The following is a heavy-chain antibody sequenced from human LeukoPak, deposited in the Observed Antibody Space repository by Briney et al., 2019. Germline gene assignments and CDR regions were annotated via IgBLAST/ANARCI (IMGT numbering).Heavy chain of an antibody. Sequence: ASVKVSCKASGGSFTSCAISWVRQAPGQGLEWMGWINPNSGGTNYAQKFQGRVTITRDTSISTAYMEQSRLRSDDTAVYYCARNSQPFDYWGQGTLVTVSS. J-gene: IGHJ4*02. CDR3: ARNSQPFDY. CDR2: INPNSGGT. V-gene: IGHV1-2*02. CDR1: GGSFTSCA. D-gene: IGHD2-2*01.